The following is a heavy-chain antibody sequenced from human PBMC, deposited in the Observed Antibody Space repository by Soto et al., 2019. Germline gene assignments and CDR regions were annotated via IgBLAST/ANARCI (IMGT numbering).Heavy chain of an antibody. CDR2: INHSGST. Sequence: SETLSLTCSVYGGSFSGYYWSWIRKPPGKGLEWIGEINHSGSTNYNPSLKSRVTISVDTSKNQFSLKLSSVTAADTAVYYCARSVGATRFYYYYGMDVWGQGTTVTVSS. CDR1: GGSFSGYY. D-gene: IGHD1-26*01. CDR3: ARSVGATRFYYYYGMDV. J-gene: IGHJ6*02. V-gene: IGHV4-34*01.